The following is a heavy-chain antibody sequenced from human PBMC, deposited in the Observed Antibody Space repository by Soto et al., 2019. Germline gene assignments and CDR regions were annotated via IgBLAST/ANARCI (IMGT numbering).Heavy chain of an antibody. Sequence: EVQLVESGGGLVQPGGSLRLSCAASGFTFSSYWMSWVRQAPGKGLEWVANIKQDGSEKYYVDSVKGRFTISRDNAKNSLYLQMNSLRAQDTAVYYCARVWKQWRMNDFDYWGQGTLVTVSS. CDR1: GFTFSSYW. D-gene: IGHD6-19*01. V-gene: IGHV3-7*01. CDR2: IKQDGSEK. J-gene: IGHJ4*02. CDR3: ARVWKQWRMNDFDY.